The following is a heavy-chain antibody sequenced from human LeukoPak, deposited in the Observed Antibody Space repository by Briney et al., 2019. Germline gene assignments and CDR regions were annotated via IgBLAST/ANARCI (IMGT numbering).Heavy chain of an antibody. J-gene: IGHJ5*02. V-gene: IGHV1-8*01. CDR1: RYTFTSYD. CDR3: ARKNYGSNRWFVP. CDR2: MNPNSGNT. Sequence: ASVKVSCKASRYTFTSYDINWVRQAPGQGLEWMGWMNPNSGNTGYAQKFQGRVTMTRNTSVSTAYMELSSLRSEDTAVYYCARKNYGSNRWFVPWGQGTLVTVSS. D-gene: IGHD4/OR15-4a*01.